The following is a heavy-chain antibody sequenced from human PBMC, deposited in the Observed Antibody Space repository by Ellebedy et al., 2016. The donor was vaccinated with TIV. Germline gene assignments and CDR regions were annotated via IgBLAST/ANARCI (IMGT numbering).Heavy chain of an antibody. CDR3: ARSPYQEDIVVVVAATLYGMDV. J-gene: IGHJ6*02. CDR1: GGSISSSSYY. CDR2: INHSGST. Sequence: SETLSLTCTVSGGSISSSSYYWSWIRQPPGKGLEWIGEINHSGSTNYNPSLKSRVTISVDTSKNQFSLKLSSVTAADTAVYYCARSPYQEDIVVVVAATLYGMDVWGQGTTVTVSS. D-gene: IGHD2-15*01. V-gene: IGHV4-39*07.